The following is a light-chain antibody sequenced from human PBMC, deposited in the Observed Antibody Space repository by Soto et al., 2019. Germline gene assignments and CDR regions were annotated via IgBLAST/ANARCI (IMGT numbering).Light chain of an antibody. CDR2: RNN. V-gene: IGLV1-47*01. CDR3: AAWDDSLIGAV. CDR1: SSNIGSNY. J-gene: IGLJ2*01. Sequence: QSVLTQPPSASGTPGQRVTISCSGSSSNIGSNYVYWYQQLPGTAPKLVIYRNNQRPSGVPDRFSGSRSGTSASLAISGLRSEDEADYHCAAWDDSLIGAVFGGGTKLTVL.